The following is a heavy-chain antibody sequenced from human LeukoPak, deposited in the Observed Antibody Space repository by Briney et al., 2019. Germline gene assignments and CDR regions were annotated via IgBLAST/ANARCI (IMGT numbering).Heavy chain of an antibody. CDR3: ARSYSFDAFDI. CDR1: GGSVSSGSYY. J-gene: IGHJ3*02. V-gene: IGHV4-61*01. Sequence: SETLSLTCTVSGGSVSSGSYYWSWIRQPPGKGLEWIGYIYYSGSTNYNPSLKSRVTISVDTSKNQFSLKLSSVTAADTVVYYCARSYSFDAFDIWGQGTMVTVSS. D-gene: IGHD5-18*01. CDR2: IYYSGST.